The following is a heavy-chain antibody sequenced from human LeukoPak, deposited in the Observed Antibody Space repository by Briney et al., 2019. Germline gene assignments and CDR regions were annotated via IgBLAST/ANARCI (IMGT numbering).Heavy chain of an antibody. CDR3: ARVGIDYSGNIIKYYFDY. CDR1: GGSLSDFY. D-gene: IGHD4-23*01. Sequence: PSETLSLTCTVSGGSLSDFYWSWIRQPPGRGLEWIGSIYYSGTTNYNPSLKSRVIISVDTSKNQFSLKLSPVTAADTAVYYCARVGIDYSGNIIKYYFDYWGQGTLVTVSS. J-gene: IGHJ4*02. V-gene: IGHV4-59*01. CDR2: IYYSGTT.